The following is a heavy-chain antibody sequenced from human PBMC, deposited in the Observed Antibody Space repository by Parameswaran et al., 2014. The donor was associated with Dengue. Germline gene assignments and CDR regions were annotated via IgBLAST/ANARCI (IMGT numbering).Heavy chain of an antibody. CDR1: GGSFSGYY. V-gene: IGHV4-34*01. CDR3: ARLRGTLRYFDY. Sequence: AGGSLRLSCAVYGGSFSGYYWSWIRQPPGKGLEWIGEINHSGSTNYNPSLKSRVTISVDTSKNQFSLKLSSVTAADTAVYYCARLRGTLRYFDYWGQGTLVTVSS. J-gene: IGHJ4*02. CDR2: INHSGST. D-gene: IGHD1-1*01.